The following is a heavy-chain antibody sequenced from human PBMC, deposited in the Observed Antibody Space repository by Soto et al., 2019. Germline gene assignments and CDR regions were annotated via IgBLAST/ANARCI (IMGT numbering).Heavy chain of an antibody. CDR2: IIPIFGTA. J-gene: IGHJ3*02. CDR1: GGTFSSYA. D-gene: IGHD2-15*01. V-gene: IGHV1-69*06. CDR3: ARAGYCSGGSCYSYAFDI. Sequence: SVKVSCKASGGTFSSYAISWVRQAPGQGLEWMGGIIPIFGTANYAQKFQGRVTITADKSTSTAYMELSSLRSEDTAVYYCARAGYCSGGSCYSYAFDIWGQGTMVTVS.